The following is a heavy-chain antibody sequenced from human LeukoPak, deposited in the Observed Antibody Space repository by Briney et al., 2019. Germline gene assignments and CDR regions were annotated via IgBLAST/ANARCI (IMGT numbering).Heavy chain of an antibody. J-gene: IGHJ4*02. V-gene: IGHV3-11*01. Sequence: GGSLRLSCAASGFTFSDYYMSWIRQAPGKGLEWVSYISSSGGTIYYADSVKGRFTISRDNAKNSLYLQMNSLRAEDTAVYYCARGSRFGELHTFDYWGQGTLVTVSS. CDR2: ISSSGGTI. CDR1: GFTFSDYY. D-gene: IGHD3-10*01. CDR3: ARGSRFGELHTFDY.